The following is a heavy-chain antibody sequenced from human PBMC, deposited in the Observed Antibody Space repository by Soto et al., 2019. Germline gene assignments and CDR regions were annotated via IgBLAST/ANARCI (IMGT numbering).Heavy chain of an antibody. CDR3: VRGPGEVVTAIEVCYFDY. CDR2: IYYTGSS. V-gene: IGHV4-59*01. J-gene: IGHJ4*02. Sequence: PSETLSLTCSLSGGSISGYYWSWIRQPPGKGLEWIGYIYYTGSSNYNPSLKSRVTISVDTSKNQFSLEVTSVTAADTAVYYCVRGPGEVVTAIEVCYFDYWGQGTLVTVSS. D-gene: IGHD2-21*02. CDR1: GGSISGYY.